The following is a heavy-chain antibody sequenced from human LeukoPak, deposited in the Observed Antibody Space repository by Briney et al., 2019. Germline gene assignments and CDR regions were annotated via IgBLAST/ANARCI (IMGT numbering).Heavy chain of an antibody. CDR3: ARVSLVGATKGGFDY. J-gene: IGHJ4*02. Sequence: SETLSLTCTVSGGSISSYYWSWIRQPPGKGLEWIGYIYYSGSTNYNPSLKSRVTISVDTSKNQFSLKLSSVTAADTAVYYCARVSLVGATKGGFDYWGQGTLVTVSS. CDR1: GGSISSYY. V-gene: IGHV4-59*08. CDR2: IYYSGST. D-gene: IGHD1-26*01.